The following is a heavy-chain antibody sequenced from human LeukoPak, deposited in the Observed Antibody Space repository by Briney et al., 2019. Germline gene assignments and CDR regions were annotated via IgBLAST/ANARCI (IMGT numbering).Heavy chain of an antibody. CDR3: ARRLVTAGITDFFDS. CDR2: ISPAGDST. Sequence: GGSLRLSCAASGFTFSSYAMSWVRQAPGAGLEWVSAISPAGDSTTDADSVKGRFTISRDNSKSTLYLQMNGLTAEDTALYYCARRLVTAGITDFFDSWGQGTLVSVSS. CDR1: GFTFSSYA. V-gene: IGHV3-23*01. J-gene: IGHJ4*02. D-gene: IGHD2-2*01.